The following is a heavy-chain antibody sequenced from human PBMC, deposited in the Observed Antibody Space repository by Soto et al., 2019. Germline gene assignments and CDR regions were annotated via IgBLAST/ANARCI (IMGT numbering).Heavy chain of an antibody. V-gene: IGHV4-59*08. CDR2: IYYSGST. CDR3: ARHTLGYCSGGSCYSFSYYHYGMDV. D-gene: IGHD2-15*01. Sequence: SETLSLTCTVSGGSISSYYWSWIRQPPGKGLEWIGYIYYSGSTNYNPSLKSRVTISVDTSKNQFSLKLSSVTAADTAVYYCARHTLGYCSGGSCYSFSYYHYGMDVWGQGTTVTVSS. J-gene: IGHJ6*02. CDR1: GGSISSYY.